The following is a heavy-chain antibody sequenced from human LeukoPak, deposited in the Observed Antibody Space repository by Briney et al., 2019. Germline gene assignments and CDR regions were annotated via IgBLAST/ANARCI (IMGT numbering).Heavy chain of an antibody. CDR1: GFTFSNYA. J-gene: IGHJ6*04. D-gene: IGHD6-19*01. Sequence: GGSLRLSCAASGFTFSNYAMNWVRQAPGKELEWVSGISGSGGSTYYADSVKGRFTISRDNSKNTLYLQVNSLRAEDTAVYYCAKEAGRGWKGMDVWGKGTTVTVSS. V-gene: IGHV3-23*01. CDR2: ISGSGGST. CDR3: AKEAGRGWKGMDV.